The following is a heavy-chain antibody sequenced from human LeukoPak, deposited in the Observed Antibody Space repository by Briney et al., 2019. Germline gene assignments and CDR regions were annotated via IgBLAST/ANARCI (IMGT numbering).Heavy chain of an antibody. CDR2: IRSIAYVGTT. V-gene: IGHV3-49*03. CDR3: TSSGYSSGWFDYYYYGMDV. CDR1: GFTFGDYA. D-gene: IGHD6-19*01. Sequence: PGRPLRLACTASGFTFGDYAMSWFGQAPVKGLELVGFIRSIAYVGTTEYAASVKGRFTISRDDSKSIAYLQMNSLKTEDTAVYYCTSSGYSSGWFDYYYYGMDVWGQGTTVTVSS. J-gene: IGHJ6*02.